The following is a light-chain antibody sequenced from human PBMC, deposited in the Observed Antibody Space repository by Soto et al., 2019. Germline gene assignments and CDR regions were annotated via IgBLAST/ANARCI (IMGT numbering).Light chain of an antibody. CDR3: QQYHIYSGT. J-gene: IGKJ1*01. V-gene: IGKV1-5*03. Sequence: DIQMTQSPSSGSASVGDRVTITCRASQTIDSWLAWYQQRPGKPPNLLIYKASTLASGVPSRFSGSGSGTEFTLTINSLQPDDFATYYCQQYHIYSGTFGQGTKVDIK. CDR1: QTIDSW. CDR2: KAS.